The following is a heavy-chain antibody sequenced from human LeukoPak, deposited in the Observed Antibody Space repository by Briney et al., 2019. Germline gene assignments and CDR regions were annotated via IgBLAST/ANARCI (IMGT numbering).Heavy chain of an antibody. CDR2: ISSSSTYI. CDR1: GFTFSSYG. Sequence: GGSLRLSCAASGFTFSSYGMNWVRQAPGKGLEWVSCISSSSTYIYYADSVKGRFTISRDNTRNSLYPQMNSLRAEDTAVYYCARREDCSGGSCYSNYWGQGTLVTVSS. V-gene: IGHV3-21*01. D-gene: IGHD2-15*01. CDR3: ARREDCSGGSCYSNY. J-gene: IGHJ4*02.